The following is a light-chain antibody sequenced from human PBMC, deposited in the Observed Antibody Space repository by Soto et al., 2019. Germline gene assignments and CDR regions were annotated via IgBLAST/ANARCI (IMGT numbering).Light chain of an antibody. V-gene: IGKV1-27*01. Sequence: DIQMTQSPSSLSASVGDRVTITCRARRDISNHLAWYQQKLGKAPKLLIYAASTLQSGVPSRFSGSGSGTDFTLTISSLQPEDVATYYCQKYDSDPPLFGGGTEVEIK. CDR1: RDISNH. J-gene: IGKJ4*01. CDR3: QKYDSDPPL. CDR2: AAS.